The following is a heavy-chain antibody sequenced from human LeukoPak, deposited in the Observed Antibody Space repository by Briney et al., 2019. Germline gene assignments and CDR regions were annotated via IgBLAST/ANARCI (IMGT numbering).Heavy chain of an antibody. CDR2: IRYDGSNK. CDR3: AKDLTGVGANMFDY. V-gene: IGHV3-30*02. J-gene: IGHJ4*02. D-gene: IGHD1-26*01. CDR1: GFTFSSYG. Sequence: PGGSLRLSCAASGFTFSSYGMHWDRQAPGKGLEWVAFIRYDGSNKYYADSVKGRFTISRDNSKNTLYLQMNSLRAEDTAVYYCAKDLTGVGANMFDYWGQGTLVTVSS.